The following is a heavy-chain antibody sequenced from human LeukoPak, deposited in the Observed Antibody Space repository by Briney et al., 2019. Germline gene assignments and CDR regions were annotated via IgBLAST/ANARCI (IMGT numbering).Heavy chain of an antibody. CDR2: IYYSGST. D-gene: IGHD5-24*01. Sequence: SETLSLTCTVSGGSISSSSYYWGWIRQPPGKGLEWIGSIYYSGSTYYNPSLKSRVTISVDTSKNQFSLKLSSVTAADTAVYYCARGKDGYNFPVDYWGQGTLVTVSS. CDR1: GGSISSSSYY. CDR3: ARGKDGYNFPVDY. V-gene: IGHV4-39*01. J-gene: IGHJ4*02.